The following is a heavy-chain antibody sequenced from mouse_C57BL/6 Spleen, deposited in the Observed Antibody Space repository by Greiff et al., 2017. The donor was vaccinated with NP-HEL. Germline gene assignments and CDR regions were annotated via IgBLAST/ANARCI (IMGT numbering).Heavy chain of an antibody. CDR3: ARLGDYGSFYYAMDY. V-gene: IGHV1-22*01. CDR2: INPNNGGT. D-gene: IGHD1-1*01. J-gene: IGHJ4*01. CDR1: GYTFTDYN. Sequence: EVQGVESGPELVKPGASVKMSCKASGYTFTDYNMHWVKQSHGKSLEWIGYINPNNGGTSYNQKFKGKATLTVNKSSSTAYMELRSLTSEDSAVYYCARLGDYGSFYYAMDYWGQGTSVTVSS.